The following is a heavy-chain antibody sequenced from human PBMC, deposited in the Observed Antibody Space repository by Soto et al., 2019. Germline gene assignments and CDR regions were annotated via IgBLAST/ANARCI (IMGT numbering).Heavy chain of an antibody. Sequence: EVQLEESGGGSVQLGESLRVSCVASGFTFRNQWMHWVRQVPGKGLVWVCRINGDGTRASYADFVKGRFTISRDNAQNLILRQRNSVGVDDTGVYHCARGGAAGRGDAIDIWSAGTTVAVSS. CDR3: ARGGAAGRGDAIDI. D-gene: IGHD1-26*01. CDR1: GFTFRNQW. CDR2: INGDGTRA. J-gene: IGHJ3*02. V-gene: IGHV3-74*01.